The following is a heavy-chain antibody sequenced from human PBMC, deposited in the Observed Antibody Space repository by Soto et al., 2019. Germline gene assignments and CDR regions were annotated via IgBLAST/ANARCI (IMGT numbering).Heavy chain of an antibody. V-gene: IGHV1-18*01. CDR3: ALIKRTTFDFDH. CDR2: ISAYNGNT. Sequence: QVQLVQSGGEVKKPGASVKVSCKASGYTFTSNGISWVRQAPGQGLEWMGWISAYNGNTNYAQNLQGRVTMTTDTSTKTAYMELRSLRSDDTAVYYCALIKRTTFDFDHWGQGTLVTVS. D-gene: IGHD1-1*01. J-gene: IGHJ4*02. CDR1: GYTFTSNG.